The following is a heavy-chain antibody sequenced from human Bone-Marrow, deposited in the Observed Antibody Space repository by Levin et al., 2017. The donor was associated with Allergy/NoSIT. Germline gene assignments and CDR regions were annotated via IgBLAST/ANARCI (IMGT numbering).Heavy chain of an antibody. CDR3: ARGRWLQCSVCYYGMDV. Sequence: ASVKVSCKASGYTFTSYYMHWVRQAPGQGLEWMGIINPSGGSTSYAQKFQGRVTMTRDTSTSTVYMGLSSLRSEDTAVYYCARGRWLQCSVCYYGMDVWGQGTTVTVSS. CDR1: GYTFTSYY. D-gene: IGHD5-24*01. J-gene: IGHJ6*02. CDR2: INPSGGST. V-gene: IGHV1-46*01.